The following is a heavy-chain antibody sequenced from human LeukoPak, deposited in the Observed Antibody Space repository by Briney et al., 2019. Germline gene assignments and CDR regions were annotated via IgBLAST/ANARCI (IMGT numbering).Heavy chain of an antibody. D-gene: IGHD5-18*01. J-gene: IGHJ4*02. V-gene: IGHV4-59*01. Sequence: SETLSLTCTVSGGSISSYYWSWIRQPPGKGLEWIGYIYYSGSTNYNPSPKSRVTISVDTSKNQFSLKLSSVTAADTAVYYCARAIQLDASYDYWGQGTLVTVSS. CDR2: IYYSGST. CDR3: ARAIQLDASYDY. CDR1: GGSISSYY.